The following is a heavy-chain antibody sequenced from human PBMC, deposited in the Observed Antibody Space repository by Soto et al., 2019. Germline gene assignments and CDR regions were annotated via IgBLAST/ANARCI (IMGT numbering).Heavy chain of an antibody. D-gene: IGHD5-12*01. Sequence: QVQLVESGGGVVQPGRSLRLSCAASGFTFSSYAMHWVRQAPGKGLEWVAVISYDGSNKYYADSVKGRFTISRDNSKNTLDLQMNSLRAADTAVYYCASGVGYSGYGWYFDLWGRGTRVPVAS. CDR1: GFTFSSYA. CDR3: ASGVGYSGYGWYFDL. CDR2: ISYDGSNK. J-gene: IGHJ2*01. V-gene: IGHV3-30-3*01.